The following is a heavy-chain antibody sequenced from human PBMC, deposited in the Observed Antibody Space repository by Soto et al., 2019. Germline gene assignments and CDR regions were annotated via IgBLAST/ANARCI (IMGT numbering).Heavy chain of an antibody. Sequence: SGGSLRLSCAASGFTFSSYGMHWVRQAPGKGLEWVAVIWYDGSNKYYAESVKGRFTISRDNSKNTLYLQMNSLRAEDTAVYYCASLYYYGSGTPDYWGQGTLVTVSS. CDR1: GFTFSSYG. V-gene: IGHV3-33*01. D-gene: IGHD3-10*01. J-gene: IGHJ4*02. CDR2: IWYDGSNK. CDR3: ASLYYYGSGTPDY.